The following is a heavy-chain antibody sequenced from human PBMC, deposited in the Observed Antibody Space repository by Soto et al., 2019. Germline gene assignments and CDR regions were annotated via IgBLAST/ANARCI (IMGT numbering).Heavy chain of an antibody. Sequence: QVQLQESGPGLVKPSQTLSLTCTVSGRSMSTTGYYWSWIRQHPGKGLEWIGYIYYTGSSYYNPSLKSRVTMSVDTSKNQFSLKLTSVTAADTAVYYCAKDQGSGLDYWGQGTLVTVSS. V-gene: IGHV4-31*03. CDR3: AKDQGSGLDY. CDR2: IYYTGSS. J-gene: IGHJ4*02. CDR1: GRSMSTTGYY.